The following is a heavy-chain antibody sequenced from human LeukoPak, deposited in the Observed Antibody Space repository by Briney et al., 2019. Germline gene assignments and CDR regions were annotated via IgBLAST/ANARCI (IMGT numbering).Heavy chain of an antibody. CDR1: GYTFNSYY. J-gene: IGHJ4*02. V-gene: IGHV1-46*02. Sequence: GASVKVSCKASGYTFNSYYVHWVRQAPGQGLEWMGIINPSGGSTSYAQKFQGRVTMTRDTSTSTVYMELSSLRSEDTAVYYCARATLYDYYFDYWGQGTLVTVSS. CDR2: INPSGGST. CDR3: ARATLYDYYFDY. D-gene: IGHD5/OR15-5a*01.